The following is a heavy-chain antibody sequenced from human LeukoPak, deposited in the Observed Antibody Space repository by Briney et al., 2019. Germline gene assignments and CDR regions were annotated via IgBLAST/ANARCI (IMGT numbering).Heavy chain of an antibody. J-gene: IGHJ3*02. D-gene: IGHD3-3*01. V-gene: IGHV4-30-2*01. CDR2: IYHSGST. CDR1: GGSFSSGGYY. CDR3: ASTIFGVVTVSAFDI. Sequence: PSQTLSLTCTVSGGSFSSGGYYWSWIRQPPGKGLEWIGYIYHSGSTYYNPSLKSRVTISVDRSKNQFSLKLSSVTAADTAVYYCASTIFGVVTVSAFDIWGQGTMVTVSS.